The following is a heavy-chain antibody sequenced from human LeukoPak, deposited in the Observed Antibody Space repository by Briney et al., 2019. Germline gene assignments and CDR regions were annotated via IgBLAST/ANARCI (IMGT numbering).Heavy chain of an antibody. D-gene: IGHD6-13*01. Sequence: GGSLRLSCAASGFTFNTYAMTWVRQAPGKGLEWVSSISYSGDTTDYADSVKGRLIISRDNSKNTLGLQMNSLRAEDTAVYYCARGGRYTSSWYYFDYWGQGTLVTVSS. CDR2: ISYSGDTT. V-gene: IGHV3-23*01. J-gene: IGHJ4*02. CDR3: ARGGRYTSSWYYFDY. CDR1: GFTFNTYA.